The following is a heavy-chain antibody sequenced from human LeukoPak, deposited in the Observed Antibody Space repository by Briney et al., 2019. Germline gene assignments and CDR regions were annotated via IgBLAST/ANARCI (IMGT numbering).Heavy chain of an antibody. CDR1: GGTFSSYA. CDR3: ARGAIAVAGPIDY. D-gene: IGHD6-19*01. J-gene: IGHJ4*02. V-gene: IGHV1-69*04. CDR2: IIPILGIA. Sequence: SVKVSCKASGGTFSSYAMSWVRQAPGQGLEWMGRIIPILGIANYAQKFQGRATITADKSTSTAYMELSSLRSEDTAVYYCARGAIAVAGPIDYWGQGTLVTVSS.